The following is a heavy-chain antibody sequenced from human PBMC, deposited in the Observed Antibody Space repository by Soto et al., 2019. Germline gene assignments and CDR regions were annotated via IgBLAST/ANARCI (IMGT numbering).Heavy chain of an antibody. CDR3: ARETVAVAGTDFDY. D-gene: IGHD6-19*01. J-gene: IGHJ4*02. Sequence: ASVKVSCKASGYTFTGYYMHWVRQAPGQGLEWMGWINPNSGGTNYAQKFQGWVTMTRDTSISTAYMVLSRLRSDDTAVYYCARETVAVAGTDFDYWGQGTLVTVSS. CDR1: GYTFTGYY. V-gene: IGHV1-2*04. CDR2: INPNSGGT.